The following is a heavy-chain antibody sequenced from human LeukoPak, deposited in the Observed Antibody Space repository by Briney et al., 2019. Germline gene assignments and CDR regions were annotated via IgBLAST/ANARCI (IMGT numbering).Heavy chain of an antibody. D-gene: IGHD2-2*01. CDR3: ARARHCSSTSCYLGGNSYYFDY. V-gene: IGHV4-59*01. CDR2: IYYSGST. CDR1: GGSISSYY. J-gene: IGHJ4*02. Sequence: SETLSLTCTVSGGSISSYYWSWIRRPPGKGLEWIGYIYYSGSTNYNPSLKSRVTISVDTSKNQFSLKLSSVTAADTAVYYCARARHCSSTSCYLGGNSYYFDYWGQGTLVTVSS.